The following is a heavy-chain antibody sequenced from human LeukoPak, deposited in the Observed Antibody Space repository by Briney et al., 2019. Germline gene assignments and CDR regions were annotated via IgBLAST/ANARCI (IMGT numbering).Heavy chain of an antibody. Sequence: GGSLRLSCAASGFTFSSYGMHWVRQAPGKGLEWVAVISYDGGNKYYADSVKGRFTISRDNSKNTLYLQMNSLRAEDTAVYYCAKEPHCSGGSCYSPVDYWGQGTLVTVSS. CDR2: ISYDGGNK. V-gene: IGHV3-30*18. CDR3: AKEPHCSGGSCYSPVDY. J-gene: IGHJ4*02. CDR1: GFTFSSYG. D-gene: IGHD2-15*01.